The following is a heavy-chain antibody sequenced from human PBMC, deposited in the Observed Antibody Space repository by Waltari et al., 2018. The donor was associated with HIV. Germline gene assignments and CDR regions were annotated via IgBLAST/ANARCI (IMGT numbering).Heavy chain of an antibody. D-gene: IGHD6-13*01. CDR1: GFTFSSSA. V-gene: IGHV3-64*01. CDR2: ISSNWGST. J-gene: IGHJ3*02. CDR3: ARDRNSYSSSWYGAFDI. Sequence: EVQLVESGGGLVQPGGSLRLSCAASGFTFSSSAMQWVRQDPGKGLEYVSAISSNWGSTYYANSVKGRFTISRDNSKNTLYLQIGSLRAEDMAVYYCARDRNSYSSSWYGAFDIWGQGTMVTVSS.